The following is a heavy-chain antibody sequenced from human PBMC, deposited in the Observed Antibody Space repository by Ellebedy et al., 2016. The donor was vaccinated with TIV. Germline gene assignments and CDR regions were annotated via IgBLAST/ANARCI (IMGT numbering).Heavy chain of an antibody. CDR3: ARGAPYESSGADY. CDR1: GFTVSSVY. CDR2: IDSDGSRT. V-gene: IGHV3-74*01. D-gene: IGHD3-22*01. J-gene: IGHJ4*02. Sequence: GESLKISCAASGFTVSSVYVSWVRQAPGKGLEWVSRIDSDGSRTSYADTVRGRFPIPRDNAKNTLSLQMNSLRAEDTAVYYCARGAPYESSGADYWGQGTLVTVSS.